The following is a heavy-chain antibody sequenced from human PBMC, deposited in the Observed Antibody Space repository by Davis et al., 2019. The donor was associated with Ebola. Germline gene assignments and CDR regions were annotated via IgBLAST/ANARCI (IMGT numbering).Heavy chain of an antibody. CDR2: VSGSGAST. Sequence: PGGSLRLSCEVSGFTFSNYAMSWVRQAPGKGLEWVSTVSGSGASTYYADSVKGRFTISRDNPKNTLFLQMNSLRAEDTAIYYCVKVYNWNYGNYYMDVWGKGTTVTVAS. J-gene: IGHJ6*03. CDR1: GFTFSNYA. CDR3: VKVYNWNYGNYYMDV. V-gene: IGHV3-23*01. D-gene: IGHD1-7*01.